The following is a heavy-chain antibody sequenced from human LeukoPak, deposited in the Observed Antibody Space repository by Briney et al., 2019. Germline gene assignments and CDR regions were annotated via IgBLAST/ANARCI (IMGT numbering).Heavy chain of an antibody. D-gene: IGHD4-17*01. CDR2: IYYSGST. V-gene: IGHV4-59*01. J-gene: IGHJ4*02. CDR3: ARTYGDPGGPFDY. CDR1: GGSISSYY. Sequence: SETLSLTCTVSGGSISSYYWSWIRQPPGKGLEWIGYIYYSGSTNYNPSLKSRVTISVDTSKNQFSLKLSSVTAADTAVYYCARTYGDPGGPFDYWGQGTLVTVSS.